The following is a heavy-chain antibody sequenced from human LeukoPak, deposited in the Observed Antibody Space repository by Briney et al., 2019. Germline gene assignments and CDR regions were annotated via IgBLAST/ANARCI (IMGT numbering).Heavy chain of an antibody. CDR3: ARVGPRVAAVDY. J-gene: IGHJ4*02. Sequence: SETLSLTCSVSGDSISSNYWNWIRQSPVKGLEWIGYIDYTGSTNYNPSFKSRLTISMDASKSQFSLRLSSVTAADTAVYYCARVGPRVAAVDYWGQGTLVTVSS. D-gene: IGHD6-19*01. V-gene: IGHV4-59*12. CDR2: IDYTGST. CDR1: GDSISSNY.